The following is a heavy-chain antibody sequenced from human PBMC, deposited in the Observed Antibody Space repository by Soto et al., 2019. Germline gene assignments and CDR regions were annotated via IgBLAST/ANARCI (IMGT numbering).Heavy chain of an antibody. CDR3: ASHYDFWSGYAETGWFDP. J-gene: IGHJ5*02. Sequence: QLQLQESGSGLVKPSQTLSLTCAVSGGSISSGGYSWSWIRQPPGKGLEWIGYIYHSGSTYYNPSLKSRVTISVDRSKNQFSLKLSSVTAADTAVYYCASHYDFWSGYAETGWFDPWGQGTLVTVSS. CDR1: GGSISSGGYS. V-gene: IGHV4-30-2*01. CDR2: IYHSGST. D-gene: IGHD3-3*01.